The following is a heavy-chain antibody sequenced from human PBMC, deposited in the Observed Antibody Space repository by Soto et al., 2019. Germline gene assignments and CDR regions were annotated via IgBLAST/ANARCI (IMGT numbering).Heavy chain of an antibody. D-gene: IGHD5-12*01. CDR2: INPNSGGT. V-gene: IGHV1-2*04. Sequence: ASVKVCCKASGYTVTDYYIHWVRQAPGQGLEWMGWINPNSGGTNYAQKFQGWVTMTRDTSISTAYMELSRLTSNDTAVYYCATGSDSDYEYTALGSWGQGTLVTVSS. CDR1: GYTVTDYY. CDR3: ATGSDSDYEYTALGS. J-gene: IGHJ5*02.